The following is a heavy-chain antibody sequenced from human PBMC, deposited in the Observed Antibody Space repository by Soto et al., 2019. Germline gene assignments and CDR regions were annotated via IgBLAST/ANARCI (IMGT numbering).Heavy chain of an antibody. J-gene: IGHJ4*02. V-gene: IGHV3-33*01. CDR1: GFTFSSYG. Sequence: QVQLVESGGGVVQPGRSLRLSCAASGFTFSSYGMHWVRQAPGKGLEWVAVIWYDGSNKYYADSVKGRFTISRDNSKNTLYLQMNSLRAEDTAVYYCARDRVERWLTSSYYFDYWGQGTLVTVSS. D-gene: IGHD3-22*01. CDR3: ARDRVERWLTSSYYFDY. CDR2: IWYDGSNK.